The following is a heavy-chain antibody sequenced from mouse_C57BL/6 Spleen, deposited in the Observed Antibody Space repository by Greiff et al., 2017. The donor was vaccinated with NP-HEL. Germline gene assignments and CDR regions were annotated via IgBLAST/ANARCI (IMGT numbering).Heavy chain of an antibody. V-gene: IGHV1-15*01. CDR2: IDPSTGCT. Sequence: QVQLQQSGAELVRPGASVTLSCKASGYTFTDYEMHWVKQTPVHGLEWIGAIDPSTGCTAYNQKFKGKAILTADTSSSTAYMELRSLTSEDSAVYYYTRDRTAEATAWFAYWGQGTLVTVSA. J-gene: IGHJ3*01. CDR3: TRDRTAEATAWFAY. CDR1: GYTFTDYE. D-gene: IGHD3-2*02.